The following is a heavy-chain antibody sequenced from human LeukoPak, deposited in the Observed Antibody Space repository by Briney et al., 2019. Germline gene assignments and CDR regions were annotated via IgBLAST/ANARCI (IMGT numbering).Heavy chain of an antibody. V-gene: IGHV5-51*01. J-gene: IGHJ4*02. Sequence: GESLKISCKGSGYSFTSYWIGWVRPMPGKGLEWMGIIYPGDSDTRYSPSFQGQVTISADKSISTAYLQWSSLKASDTAMYYCARHGYSSSWYRTPRYYFDYWGQGTLVTVSS. CDR3: ARHGYSSSWYRTPRYYFDY. D-gene: IGHD6-13*01. CDR1: GYSFTSYW. CDR2: IYPGDSDT.